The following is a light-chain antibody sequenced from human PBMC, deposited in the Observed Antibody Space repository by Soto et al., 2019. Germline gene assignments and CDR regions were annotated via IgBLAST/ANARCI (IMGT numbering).Light chain of an antibody. CDR2: AAS. CDR1: QGIRND. Sequence: AIHITQSPSFLSASVGDRATITCRASQGIRNDLGWYQQKPGKAPKLLIYAASSLPSGVPSRFSGSGSGTDFTLTISSLQPEDFATYYCLQDYNYPYTFGQGTKVDIK. V-gene: IGKV1-6*01. CDR3: LQDYNYPYT. J-gene: IGKJ2*01.